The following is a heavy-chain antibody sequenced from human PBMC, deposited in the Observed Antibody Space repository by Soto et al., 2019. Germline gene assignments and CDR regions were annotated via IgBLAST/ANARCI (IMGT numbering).Heavy chain of an antibody. D-gene: IGHD6-13*01. Sequence: PSETLSLTCTVSGGSISSGGYYWSWIRQHPGKGLEWIGYIYYSGSTYYNPSLKSRVTISVDTSKNQFSLKLSSVTAADTAVYYCARCRIAEIDYWGQGTLVTVSS. V-gene: IGHV4-31*03. J-gene: IGHJ4*02. CDR3: ARCRIAEIDY. CDR2: IYYSGST. CDR1: GGSISSGGYY.